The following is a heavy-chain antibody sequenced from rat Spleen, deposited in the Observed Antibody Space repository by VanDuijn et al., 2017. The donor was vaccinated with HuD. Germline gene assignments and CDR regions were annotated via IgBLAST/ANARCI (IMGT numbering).Heavy chain of an antibody. J-gene: IGHJ2*01. CDR2: ITNTGGST. CDR3: ARGNSFDY. V-gene: IGHV5-17*01. Sequence: EVQLVESGGGLVQPGRSLKFSCAASGFTFSDYAMAWVRQAPGKGLEWVASITNTGGSTYYPDYVKGRFTISRDNAKSTLYLQMDSLRSEDTATYYCARGNSFDYWGQGVMVTVSS. CDR1: GFTFSDYA.